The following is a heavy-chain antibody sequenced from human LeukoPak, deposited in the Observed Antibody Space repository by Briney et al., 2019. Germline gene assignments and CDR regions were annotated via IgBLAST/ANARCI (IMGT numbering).Heavy chain of an antibody. J-gene: IGHJ4*02. D-gene: IGHD6-19*01. CDR1: GGSYSGYY. CDR2: INHCGST. V-gene: IGHV4-34*01. Sequence: SETLSLTCAVYGGSYSGYYWSWIRQPTAKGLEWIGEINHCGSTNYNPSLKSRVTISVDTSNIQFSLKLSSVTAADTAVYYCARGRRYSSGWALFDYWGQGTLVTVSS. CDR3: ARGRRYSSGWALFDY.